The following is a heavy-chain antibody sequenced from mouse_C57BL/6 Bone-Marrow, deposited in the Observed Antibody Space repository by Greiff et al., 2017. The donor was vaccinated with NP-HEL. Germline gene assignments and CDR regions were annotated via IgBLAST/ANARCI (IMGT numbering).Heavy chain of an antibody. CDR2: INYDGSST. J-gene: IGHJ2*01. CDR3: AREGGTFYYFDY. Sequence: EVQLVESEGGLVQPGSSMKLSCTASGFTFSDYYMAWVRQVPEKGLEWVANINYDGSSTYYLDSLKSRFIISRDNAKNILYLQMSSLKSEDTATYYCAREGGTFYYFDYWGQGTTLTVSS. CDR1: GFTFSDYY. V-gene: IGHV5-16*01.